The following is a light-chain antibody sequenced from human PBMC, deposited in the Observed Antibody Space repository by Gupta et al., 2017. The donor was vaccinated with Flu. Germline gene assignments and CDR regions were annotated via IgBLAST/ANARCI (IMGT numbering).Light chain of an antibody. CDR3: AAWDDSLSIVL. CDR1: RSNIGSNY. V-gene: IGLV1-47*01. Sequence: SRSNIGSNYVYWYQQLPGTAPKLLVDRNNRRPSGVPDRFSGSKSGTSASLAITGLRSDDEADYYCAAWDDSLSIVLFGGGTELTVL. CDR2: RNN. J-gene: IGLJ2*01.